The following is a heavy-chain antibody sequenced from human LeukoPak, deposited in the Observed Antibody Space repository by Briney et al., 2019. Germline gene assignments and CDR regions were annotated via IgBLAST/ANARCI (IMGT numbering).Heavy chain of an antibody. V-gene: IGHV3-30*04. CDR3: ARDGVRIAAAGTYY. CDR1: GFTFSSYA. Sequence: GRSLRLSCAASGFTFSSYATHWVRQAPGKGLEWVAVISYDGSNKYYADSVKGRFTISRDNSKNTLYLQMNSLRAEDTAVYYCARDGVRIAAAGTYYWGQGTLVTVSS. CDR2: ISYDGSNK. D-gene: IGHD6-13*01. J-gene: IGHJ4*02.